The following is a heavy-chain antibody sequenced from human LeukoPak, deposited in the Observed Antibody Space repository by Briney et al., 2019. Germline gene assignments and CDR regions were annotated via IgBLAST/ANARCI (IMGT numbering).Heavy chain of an antibody. CDR3: ARDSSMVRGASDAFDI. V-gene: IGHV3-53*01. CDR2: IYSGGST. CDR1: GFTVSSNY. D-gene: IGHD3-10*01. J-gene: IGHJ3*02. Sequence: GGSLRPSCAASGFTVSSNYMSWVRQAPGKGLEWVSVIYSGGSTYYADSVKGRFTISRDNSKNTLYLQMNSLRAEDTAVYYCARDSSMVRGASDAFDIWGQGTMVTVSS.